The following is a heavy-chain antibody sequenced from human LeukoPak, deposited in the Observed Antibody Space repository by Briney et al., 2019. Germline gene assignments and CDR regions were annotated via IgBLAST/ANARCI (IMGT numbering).Heavy chain of an antibody. CDR2: ISGSGGST. J-gene: IGHJ4*02. Sequence: PGGSLRLSCAASGFTFSSYAMSWVRQAPGKGLERVSAISGSGGSTYYADSVKGRFTISRDNSKNTLYLQMNSLRAEDTAVYYCAKDSGEYYDSSGYYHDYWGQGTLVTVSS. D-gene: IGHD3-22*01. CDR1: GFTFSSYA. V-gene: IGHV3-23*01. CDR3: AKDSGEYYDSSGYYHDY.